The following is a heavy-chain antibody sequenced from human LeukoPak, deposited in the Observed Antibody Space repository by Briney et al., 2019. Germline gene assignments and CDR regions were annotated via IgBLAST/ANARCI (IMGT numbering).Heavy chain of an antibody. CDR2: ISGSGGST. J-gene: IGHJ6*03. V-gene: IGHV3-23*01. CDR1: GCTFSSYA. Sequence: GGSLRLSCAASGCTFSSYAMSWVRQAPGKGLEWVSAISGSGGSTYYADSVKGRFTISRDNSKNTLYLQMNSLRAEDTAVYYCAASTTAYYDILTGYYNLHYYYMDVRGKGTTVTVSS. D-gene: IGHD3-9*01. CDR3: AASTTAYYDILTGYYNLHYYYMDV.